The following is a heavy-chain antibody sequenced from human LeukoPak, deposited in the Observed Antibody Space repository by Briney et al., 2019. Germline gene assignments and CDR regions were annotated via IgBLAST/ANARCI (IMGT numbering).Heavy chain of an antibody. V-gene: IGHV1-18*01. CDR2: ISAYNGNT. D-gene: IGHD3-9*01. Sequence: ASVKVSCKASGYTFTSYAMHWVRQAPGQRLEWMGWISAYNGNTNYAQKLQGRVTITTDTSTSTAYMELRSLRSDDTAVYYCARDRDYDILTGFENWFDPWGQGTLVTVSS. CDR1: GYTFTSYA. CDR3: ARDRDYDILTGFENWFDP. J-gene: IGHJ5*02.